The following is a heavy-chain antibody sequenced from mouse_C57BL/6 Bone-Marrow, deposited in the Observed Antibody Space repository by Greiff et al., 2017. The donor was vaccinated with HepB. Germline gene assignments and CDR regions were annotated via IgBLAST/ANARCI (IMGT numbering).Heavy chain of an antibody. Sequence: EVMLVESGGGLVKPGGSLKLSCAASGFTFSDYGMHWVRQAPEKGLEWVAYISSGSSTIYYADTLKGRFTISRDNAKNTLFLQMTSLRSEYTAMYYCSRALYSNYGGFAYWGQGTLVTVSA. CDR2: ISSGSSTI. V-gene: IGHV5-17*01. D-gene: IGHD2-5*01. CDR3: SRALYSNYGGFAY. J-gene: IGHJ3*01. CDR1: GFTFSDYG.